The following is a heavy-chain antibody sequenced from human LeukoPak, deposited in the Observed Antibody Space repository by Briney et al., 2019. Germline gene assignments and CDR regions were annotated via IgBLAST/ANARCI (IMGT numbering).Heavy chain of an antibody. CDR1: GYTFTGYY. CDR2: INPNSGGT. Sequence: GASVKVSCKASGYTFTGYYMHWVRQAPGQGLEWMGWINPNSGGTNYAQKFQGRVTMTRDTSISTAYMELSRLRSDDTAVYYCARGDIVVVVAAYYFDYWGQGTLVTVSS. V-gene: IGHV1-2*02. J-gene: IGHJ4*02. D-gene: IGHD2-15*01. CDR3: ARGDIVVVVAAYYFDY.